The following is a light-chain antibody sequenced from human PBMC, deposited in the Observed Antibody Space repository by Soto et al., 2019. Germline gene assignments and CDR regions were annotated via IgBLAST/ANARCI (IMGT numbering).Light chain of an antibody. CDR1: QNINTW. CDR2: HAS. Sequence: DIQMTQSPSILSASVGDRVTITCRASQNINTWVAWYQQKPGHAPKLLMYHASSLESGVASRFSGSGSGTEFTLSISSLQPDDFATYFCQQYQSFSTFAGGTKVEVK. J-gene: IGKJ4*01. V-gene: IGKV1-5*01. CDR3: QQYQSFST.